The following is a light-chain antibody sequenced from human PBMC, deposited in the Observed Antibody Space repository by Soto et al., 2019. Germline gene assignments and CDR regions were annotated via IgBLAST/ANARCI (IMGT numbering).Light chain of an antibody. CDR2: QDI. V-gene: IGLV3-1*01. J-gene: IGLJ2*01. CDR1: KLGDKY. CDR3: QAWDSSSAV. Sequence: SYELTQPPSVSVSPGQTASITCSGDKLGDKYASWYQQKPGQSPLLVIYQDIKRPSGIPERFSGSNSGNTATLTISGTQAMDEADYYCQAWDSSSAVFGGGTKLTVL.